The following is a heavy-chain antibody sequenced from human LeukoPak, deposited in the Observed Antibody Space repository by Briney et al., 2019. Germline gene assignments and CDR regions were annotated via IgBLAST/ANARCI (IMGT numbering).Heavy chain of an antibody. D-gene: IGHD1-26*01. CDR3: AKKALELRDFDL. CDR2: ISVSGGST. Sequence: GGSLRLSCAASGFTFSSYAMSWVRQAPGKGLEWVSAISVSGGSTYYADSVKGRFTISRDNSKNTLYLQMNSRRAEDTAVYYCAKKALELRDFDLWGRGTLVTVSS. V-gene: IGHV3-23*01. CDR1: GFTFSSYA. J-gene: IGHJ2*01.